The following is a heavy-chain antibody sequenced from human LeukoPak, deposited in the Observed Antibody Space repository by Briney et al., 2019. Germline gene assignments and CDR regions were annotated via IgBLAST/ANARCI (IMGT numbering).Heavy chain of an antibody. D-gene: IGHD2-2*01. V-gene: IGHV1-18*04. J-gene: IGHJ6*04. CDR2: ISTYNGKT. Sequence: ASVKVSCKASGYTYTRYGISGVRQAPGQGLEWMGWISTYNGKTNYAQKLQGRVTMTTDTSTSTAYMELRSLRSDDPAVYYCARDGVGCSSTSCPRYYYYYGMDVWGKGTTVTVSS. CDR1: GYTYTRYG. CDR3: ARDGVGCSSTSCPRYYYYYGMDV.